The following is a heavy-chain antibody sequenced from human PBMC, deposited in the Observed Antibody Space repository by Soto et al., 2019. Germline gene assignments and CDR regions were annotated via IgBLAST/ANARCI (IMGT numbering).Heavy chain of an antibody. CDR3: ARLSGTSWFGG. CDR1: GDSVSSNIVP. CDR2: TYYRSQWFN. V-gene: IGHV6-1*01. Sequence: QTLSLTCAISGDSVSSNIVPWDWIRQSPSRGLEWLGRTYYRSQWFNDYAVSVKSRMTINADTSKNQFSLQLNYVTPEDTAVYYWARLSGTSWFGGWGQGTPGNVSS. J-gene: IGHJ4*02. D-gene: IGHD6-13*01.